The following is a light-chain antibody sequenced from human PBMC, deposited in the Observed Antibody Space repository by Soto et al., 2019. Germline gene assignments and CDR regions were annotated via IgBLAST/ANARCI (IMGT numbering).Light chain of an antibody. Sequence: DIDMTQAPSSLSASVGDRVTITCRAGQDVVNYLNWYQQKPGKAPRLLIYAASSLQSGVPSRFSGTGSGTTFTVTSADLQSEDVATYYCQQSRTTAYTFAQGTKVDIK. CDR2: AAS. CDR3: QQSRTTAYT. V-gene: IGKV1-39*01. J-gene: IGKJ2*01. CDR1: QDVVNY.